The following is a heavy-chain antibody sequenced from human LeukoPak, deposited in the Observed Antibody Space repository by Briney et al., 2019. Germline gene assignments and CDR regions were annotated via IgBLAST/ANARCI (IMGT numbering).Heavy chain of an antibody. CDR3: ARGSPVYSSSSITH. CDR1: GYTFTSYG. V-gene: IGHV1-18*01. Sequence: VASVKVSCKASGYTFTSYGISWVRQAPGQGLEWMGWISAYNGNTNYAQKLQGRVTMTTDTSTSTAYMELRSLRSDDTAVYYCARGSPVYSSSSITHWGQGTLVTVSS. CDR2: ISAYNGNT. D-gene: IGHD6-6*01. J-gene: IGHJ4*02.